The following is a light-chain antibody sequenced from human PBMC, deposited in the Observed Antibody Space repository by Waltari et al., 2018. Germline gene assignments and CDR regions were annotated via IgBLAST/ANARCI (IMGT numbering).Light chain of an antibody. Sequence: QSVLTQPPSASGTPGQRVTIPCSGRISNIGTNYVSWYQPLPGTAPRLLIYGNNQRPSGVPDRFSGSMSGTSASLAISGLRSEDESTYYCATWDDSLSGVVFGGGTKLTVL. CDR3: ATWDDSLSGVV. CDR2: GNN. CDR1: ISNIGTNY. J-gene: IGLJ3*02. V-gene: IGLV1-47*01.